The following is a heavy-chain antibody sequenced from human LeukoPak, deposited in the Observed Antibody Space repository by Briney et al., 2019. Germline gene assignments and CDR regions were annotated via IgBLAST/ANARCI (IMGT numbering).Heavy chain of an antibody. Sequence: PSETLSLTCTVSGGSISNDYWSWIRQPPGKELEWIGYINNSGSTNYNPSLKSRVTISVDRSKKQFFLKLSSVTAADTAVYYCARDLGSAGNDYYFGYWGQGTLVTASS. J-gene: IGHJ4*02. D-gene: IGHD4-23*01. CDR1: GGSISNDY. CDR2: INNSGST. V-gene: IGHV4-59*01. CDR3: ARDLGSAGNDYYFGY.